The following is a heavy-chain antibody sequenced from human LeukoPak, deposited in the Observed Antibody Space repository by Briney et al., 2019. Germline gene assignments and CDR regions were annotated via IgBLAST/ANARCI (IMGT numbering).Heavy chain of an antibody. CDR2: IIPIFGTA. CDR1: GGTVSSYA. J-gene: IGHJ6*02. Sequence: VKVSCKASGGTVSSYAISWVRQAPGQGLEWMGGIIPIFGTANYAQKFQGRVTITADESTSTAYMELSSLRSEDTAVYYCAREYFWSGYYEVYYYYGMDVWGQGTTVTVSS. CDR3: AREYFWSGYYEVYYYYGMDV. V-gene: IGHV1-69*01. D-gene: IGHD3-3*01.